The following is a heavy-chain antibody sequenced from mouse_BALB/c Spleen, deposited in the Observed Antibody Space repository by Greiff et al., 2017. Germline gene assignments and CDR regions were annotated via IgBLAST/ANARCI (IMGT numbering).Heavy chain of an antibody. CDR3: ARSGSCDRYDGAAMDY. CDR2: ISSGSSTI. CDR1: GFTFSSYG. D-gene: IGHD2-14*01. V-gene: IGHV5-17*02. Sequence: EVQLVESGGGLVQPGGSRKFSCAASGFTFSSYGMHWVRQAPEKGLEWVAYISSGSSTIYYADTVKGRFTISRDNPKNTLFLQMTSLRSEDTAMYYCARSGSCDRYDGAAMDYWGQGTSVTVSS. J-gene: IGHJ4*01.